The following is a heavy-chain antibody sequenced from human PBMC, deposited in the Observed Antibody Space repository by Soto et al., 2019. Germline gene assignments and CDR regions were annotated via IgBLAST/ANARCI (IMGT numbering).Heavy chain of an antibody. J-gene: IGHJ4*02. V-gene: IGHV3-33*05. D-gene: IGHD1-1*01. CDR3: ARRWNYYLDL. CDR2: ISYDGSD. Sequence: QMQLVESGGGVVQPGRSLRLSCVASGFPFREFGMHWVRQAPGKGLEWVALISYDGSDYADSVKGRFTISRDDSMATLFLHMDNLRPDDTGVYYCARRWNYYLDLWGQGTRVAVSS. CDR1: GFPFREFG.